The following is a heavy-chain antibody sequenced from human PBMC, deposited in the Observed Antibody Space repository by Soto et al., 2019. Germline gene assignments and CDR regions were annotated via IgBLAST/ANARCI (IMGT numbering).Heavy chain of an antibody. CDR1: GFTFSSYS. Sequence: GGSLRLSCAASGFTFSSYSMNWVRQAPGKGLEWVSSISSSSSYIYYADSVKGRFTISRDNAKNSLYLQMNSLRAEDTAVYYCARVGIAITLGGVIALDAFDIWGQGTMVTVSS. D-gene: IGHD3-16*02. V-gene: IGHV3-21*01. J-gene: IGHJ3*02. CDR2: ISSSSSYI. CDR3: ARVGIAITLGGVIALDAFDI.